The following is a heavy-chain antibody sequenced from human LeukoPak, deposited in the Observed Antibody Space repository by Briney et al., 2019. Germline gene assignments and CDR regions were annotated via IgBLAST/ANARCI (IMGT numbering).Heavy chain of an antibody. CDR1: GGSISPYY. D-gene: IGHD2-15*01. CDR3: ARTLGYCSGGSCYQYAFDI. Sequence: SETLSLTCTVSGGSISPYYWSWIRQPPGKGLEWIGYIYYSGSTNYIPSLKSRATISVDTSTNQFSLKLSSVTAADTAVYYCARTLGYCSGGSCYQYAFDIWGLGTMVTVSA. CDR2: IYYSGST. V-gene: IGHV4-59*01. J-gene: IGHJ3*02.